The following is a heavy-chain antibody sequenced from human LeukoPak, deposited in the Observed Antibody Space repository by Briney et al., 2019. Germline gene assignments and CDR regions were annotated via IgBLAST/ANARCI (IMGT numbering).Heavy chain of an antibody. CDR2: IYYSGST. J-gene: IGHJ5*02. CDR3: ARHAGRSTVTTRNWFDP. D-gene: IGHD4-17*01. CDR1: GGSISSYY. V-gene: IGHV4-59*08. Sequence: PSETLSLTCTVSGGSISSYYWSWIRQPPGKGLEWIGYIYYSGSTNYNPSLKSRVTISVDTSKNQFSLKLSSVTAADTAVYYCARHAGRSTVTTRNWFDPWGQGTLVTVSS.